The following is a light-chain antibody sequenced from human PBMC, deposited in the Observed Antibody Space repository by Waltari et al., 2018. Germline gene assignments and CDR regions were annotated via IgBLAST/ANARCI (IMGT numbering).Light chain of an antibody. J-gene: IGLJ3*02. CDR3: CSYAGSSTFRV. CDR1: SSDVGLYNL. Sequence: QSALTQPASVSGSPGQSITISCTGTSSDVGLYNLVSSYQQDQGKAPKLMIYEVSKRPSGVSNRFSGSKSGNTASLTISGLQAEDEADYYCCSYAGSSTFRVFGGGTKLTVL. CDR2: EVS. V-gene: IGLV2-23*02.